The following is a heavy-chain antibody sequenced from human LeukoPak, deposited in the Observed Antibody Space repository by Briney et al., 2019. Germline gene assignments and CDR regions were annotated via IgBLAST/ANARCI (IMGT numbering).Heavy chain of an antibody. Sequence: SSETLSLTCSVSDGSINSDTYYWGWIRQPPGKGLEWIASIYSGGNTFYNPSLKSRVTISIDTSKKQFSLKLTSVTAADTAVYYCARDAGMAGRPPGNWFDPWGQGTLVTVSS. CDR2: IYSGGNT. CDR3: ARDAGMAGRPPGNWFDP. V-gene: IGHV4-39*07. J-gene: IGHJ5*02. D-gene: IGHD6-6*01. CDR1: DGSINSDTYY.